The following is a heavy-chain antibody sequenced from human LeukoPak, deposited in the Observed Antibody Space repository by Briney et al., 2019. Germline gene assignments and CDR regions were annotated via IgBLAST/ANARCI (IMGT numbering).Heavy chain of an antibody. CDR2: INHSGST. CDR1: GGSISSSSYY. Sequence: SETLSLTCAVSGGSISSSSYYWGWIRQPPGKGLEWIGEINHSGSTNYNPSLKSRVTISVDTSKNQFSLKLSSVTAADTAVYYCASLSSSGSDDYWGQGTLVTVSS. J-gene: IGHJ4*02. V-gene: IGHV4-39*07. D-gene: IGHD6-6*01. CDR3: ASLSSSGSDDY.